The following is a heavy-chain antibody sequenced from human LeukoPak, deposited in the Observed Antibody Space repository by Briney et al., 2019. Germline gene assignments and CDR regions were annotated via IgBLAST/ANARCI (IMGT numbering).Heavy chain of an antibody. J-gene: IGHJ6*02. D-gene: IGHD5-24*01. Sequence: PSETLSLTCTVSGGSVSSGSYYWSWIRQPPGKGLEWIGYIYYSGSTNYNPSLKSRVTISVDTSKNQFSLKLSSVTAADTAVYYCARVRADGYNYYYYGMDVWGQGTTVTVSS. CDR3: ARVRADGYNYYYYGMDV. CDR1: GGSVSSGSYY. V-gene: IGHV4-61*01. CDR2: IYYSGST.